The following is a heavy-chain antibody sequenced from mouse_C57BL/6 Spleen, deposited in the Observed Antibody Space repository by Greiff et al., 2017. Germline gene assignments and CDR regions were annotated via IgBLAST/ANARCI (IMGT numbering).Heavy chain of an antibody. CDR1: GFNIKDDY. J-gene: IGHJ2*01. CDR2: IDPENGDP. D-gene: IGHD2-1*01. Sequence: VQLQQSGAELVRPGASVKLSCTASGFNIKDDYMHWVKQRPEQGLEWIGWIDPENGDPEYASKFQGKATITADTSSNTAYLQLSSLTSEDTAVYYCTTSDGNYFFDYGGQGTTLTVSS. CDR3: TTSDGNYFFDY. V-gene: IGHV14-4*01.